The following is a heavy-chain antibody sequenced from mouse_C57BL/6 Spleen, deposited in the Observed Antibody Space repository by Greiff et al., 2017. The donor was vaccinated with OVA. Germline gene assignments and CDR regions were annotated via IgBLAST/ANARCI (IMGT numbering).Heavy chain of an antibody. CDR2: IYPGSGST. Sequence: VQLQQPGAELVKPGASVKMSCKASGYTFTSYWITWVKQRPGQGLEWIGDIYPGSGSTNYNEKFKSKATLTVDTSSSTAYMQLSSLTSEDSAVYYCARFFDGYLYYYAMDYWGQGTSVTVSS. V-gene: IGHV1-55*01. CDR3: ARFFDGYLYYYAMDY. D-gene: IGHD2-3*01. J-gene: IGHJ4*01. CDR1: GYTFTSYW.